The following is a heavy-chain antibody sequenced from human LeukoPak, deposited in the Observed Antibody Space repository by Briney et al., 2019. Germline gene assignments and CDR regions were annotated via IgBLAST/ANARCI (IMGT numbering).Heavy chain of an antibody. CDR3: ARHYYDILSAFDI. CDR2: IDPSDSYT. CDR1: GYSFTTYW. Sequence: GESLKISCKGSGYSFTTYWISWVRQMPGKGLEWMGRIDPSDSYTKYSPSFQGLVTISADKSISTAYLQWSRLKASDTAMYYCARHYYDILSAFDIWGQGTMVTVSS. V-gene: IGHV5-10-1*01. J-gene: IGHJ3*02. D-gene: IGHD3-22*01.